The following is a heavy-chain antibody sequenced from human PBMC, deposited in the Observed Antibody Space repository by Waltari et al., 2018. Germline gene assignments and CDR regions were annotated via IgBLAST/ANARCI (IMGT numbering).Heavy chain of an antibody. CDR3: ARGEELTFYFDY. V-gene: IGHV1-69*05. J-gene: IGHJ4*02. CDR1: GGTFSSYA. Sequence: QVQLVQSGAEVKKPGSSVKVSCKASGGTFSSYAISWVRQAPGQGLEWMGGSIPIFGTANYAQKFQGRVTMTRDTSISTAYMELSRLRSDDTAVYYCARGEELTFYFDYWGQGTLVTVSS. CDR2: SIPIFGTA. D-gene: IGHD1-26*01.